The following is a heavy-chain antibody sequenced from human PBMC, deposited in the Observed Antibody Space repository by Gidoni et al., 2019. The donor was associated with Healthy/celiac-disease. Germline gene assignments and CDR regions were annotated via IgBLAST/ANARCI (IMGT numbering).Heavy chain of an antibody. V-gene: IGHV3-23*01. D-gene: IGHD3-22*01. Sequence: EVQLLESGGGLVQPGGSLRLSCAASGFTLSSYAMRWVRRAPGKGLEWVSAISGSGGSTYYAYSVKGRFTIARDNSKITLYLQMNSLRAEDTAVYYCARERYYYDSSGYYSSWELLAFDIWGQGTMVTVSS. J-gene: IGHJ3*02. CDR2: ISGSGGST. CDR3: ARERYYYDSSGYYSSWELLAFDI. CDR1: GFTLSSYA.